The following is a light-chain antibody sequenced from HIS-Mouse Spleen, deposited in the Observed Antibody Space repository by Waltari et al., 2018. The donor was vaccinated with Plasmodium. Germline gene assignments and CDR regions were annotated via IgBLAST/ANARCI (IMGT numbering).Light chain of an antibody. CDR1: SSAVGGYNY. CDR3: SSYAGSNNVV. V-gene: IGLV2-14*01. J-gene: IGLJ2*01. CDR2: EVR. Sequence: QSALTQPASVSGSPGQSITISCTGTSSAVGGYNYVPWYQQPPAKAPKLMIYEVRNRPSGVSNRFSGSKSGNTASLTVSGLQAEDEADYYCSSYAGSNNVVFGGGTKLTVL.